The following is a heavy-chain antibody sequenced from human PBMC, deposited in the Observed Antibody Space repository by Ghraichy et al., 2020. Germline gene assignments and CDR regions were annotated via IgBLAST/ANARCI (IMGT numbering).Heavy chain of an antibody. Sequence: SETLSLTCTVSGGSISSSSYYWGWIRQPPGKGLEWIGSIYYSGSTYYNPSLKSRVTISVDTSKNQFSLKLSSVTAADTAVYYCASKSVTLQYYYYYGMDVWGQGTTVAVSS. V-gene: IGHV4-39*01. CDR3: ASKSVTLQYYYYYGMDV. J-gene: IGHJ6*02. D-gene: IGHD2-2*02. CDR2: IYYSGST. CDR1: GGSISSSSYY.